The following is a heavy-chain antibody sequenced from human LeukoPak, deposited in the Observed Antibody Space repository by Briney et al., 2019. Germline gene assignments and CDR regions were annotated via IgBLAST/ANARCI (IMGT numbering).Heavy chain of an antibody. D-gene: IGHD1-26*01. CDR3: ATFLWGGVGASFN. CDR2: IYYSGST. J-gene: IGHJ4*02. CDR1: GGSISSYY. V-gene: IGHV4-59*01. Sequence: SETLSLTCTVSGGSISSYYWTWLRQPPGKGLEWIGYIYYSGSTNYNPSLKSRVSISLDTSKNQFSLNLKSVTAADTAVYYCATFLWGGVGASFNWGQGTLVTVSP.